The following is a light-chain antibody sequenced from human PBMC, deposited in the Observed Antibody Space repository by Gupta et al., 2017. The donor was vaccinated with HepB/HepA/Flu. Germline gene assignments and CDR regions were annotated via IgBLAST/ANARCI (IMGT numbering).Light chain of an antibody. CDR2: GAS. CDR3: QQYGSSRT. J-gene: IGKJ1*01. V-gene: IGKV3-20*01. Sequence: EIGLTQSSGTLSLFPGERATLSRRASQSVSSSFLAWYQQKTGQAPRLLIYGASSRAAGIPNRIGGGASGTDFTITISRLDAEVFAVYYCQQYGSSRTFGQGTKVEIK. CDR1: QSVSSSF.